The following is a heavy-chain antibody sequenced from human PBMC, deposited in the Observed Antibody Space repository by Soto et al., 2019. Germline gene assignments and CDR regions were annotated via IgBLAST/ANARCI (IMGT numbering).Heavy chain of an antibody. CDR2: INHSGST. J-gene: IGHJ5*02. Sequence: TLETLSLTCAVYGGSFSGYCWSWIRQPPGKGLEWIGEINHSGSTNYNPSLKSRVTISVDTSKNQFSLKLSSVTAADTAVYYCARDSGSYSRWFDPWGQGTLVTVSS. CDR3: ARDSGSYSRWFDP. CDR1: GGSFSGYC. D-gene: IGHD1-26*01. V-gene: IGHV4-34*01.